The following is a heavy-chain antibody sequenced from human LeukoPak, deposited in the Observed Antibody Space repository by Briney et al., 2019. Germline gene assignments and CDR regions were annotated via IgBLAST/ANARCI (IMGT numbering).Heavy chain of an antibody. D-gene: IGHD4-17*01. Sequence: SEGSLRLSCAASGCTISSYSMSWVRQPPGKGLEWVSAISASGGSTYDAYSVKGRFTLSRDDSKNTLYLQMNSLRAEDTAVYYCAKDRDYGDYWGVWCYFDLWGRGTLVTVSS. V-gene: IGHV3-23*01. J-gene: IGHJ2*01. CDR3: AKDRDYGDYWGVWCYFDL. CDR1: GCTISSYS. CDR2: ISASGGST.